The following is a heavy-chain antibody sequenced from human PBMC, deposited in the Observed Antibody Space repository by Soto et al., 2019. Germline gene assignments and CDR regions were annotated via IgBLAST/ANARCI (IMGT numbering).Heavy chain of an antibody. D-gene: IGHD6-13*01. CDR2: IYHTGST. J-gene: IGHJ4*02. CDR3: ASETGTLRSRNCEY. Sequence: SETLSLTCSVSGGSISTVGHYWTWIRQPPGKGLEWIGSIYHTGSTYYSKSLRSRLTMSVDTSKSQFSLRLSSVTAADTAVYYCASETGTLRSRNCEYWGQGSLVT. CDR1: GGSISTVGHY. V-gene: IGHV4-31*03.